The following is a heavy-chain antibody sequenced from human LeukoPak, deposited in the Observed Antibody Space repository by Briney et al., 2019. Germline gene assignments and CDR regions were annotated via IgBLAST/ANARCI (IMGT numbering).Heavy chain of an antibody. CDR1: GLTFSTYA. CDR3: AKHEGGSMNV. J-gene: IGHJ6*02. Sequence: GGSLRLSCAVSGLTFSTYAMSWVRQAPGKGLEWVSAITASGGSTYYADSVKGRFTISRDNSKNTLNLQMNSLRAEDTAVYYCAKHEGGSMNVWGQGTTVTVSS. CDR2: ITASGGST. D-gene: IGHD3-16*01. V-gene: IGHV3-23*01.